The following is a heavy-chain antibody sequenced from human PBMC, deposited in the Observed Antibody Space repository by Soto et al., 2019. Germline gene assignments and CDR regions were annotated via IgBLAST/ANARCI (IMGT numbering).Heavy chain of an antibody. CDR1: GGSFSGYY. V-gene: IGHV4-34*01. D-gene: IGHD6-19*01. CDR2: INHSGST. J-gene: IGHJ5*02. CDR3: ARDGAVAGYKYNWFDP. Sequence: SETLSLTCAVYGGSFSGYYWSWIRQPPGKGLEWIGEINHSGSTNYNPSLKSRVTISVDTSKNQFSLKLSSVTAADTAVYCCARDGAVAGYKYNWFDPWGQGTLVTVSS.